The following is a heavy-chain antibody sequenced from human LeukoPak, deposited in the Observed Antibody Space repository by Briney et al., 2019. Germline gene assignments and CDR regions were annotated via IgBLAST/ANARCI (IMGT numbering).Heavy chain of an antibody. Sequence: SETLSLTCAVYGGSFSGYFWSWIRQPPGKGLEWMGEINHSGSTNYNPSLKSRVTISVDTSKNQFSLKLSSVTAADTAVYYCARHRPAMVIYYYYYMDVWGKGTTVTISS. V-gene: IGHV4-34*01. J-gene: IGHJ6*03. CDR1: GGSFSGYF. CDR2: INHSGST. CDR3: ARHRPAMVIYYYYYMDV. D-gene: IGHD5-18*01.